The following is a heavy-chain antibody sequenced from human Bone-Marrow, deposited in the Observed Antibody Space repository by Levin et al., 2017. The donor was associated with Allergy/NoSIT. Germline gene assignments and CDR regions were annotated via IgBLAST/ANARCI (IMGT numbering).Heavy chain of an antibody. Sequence: SVKVSCKSSGDSFSTYTVTWVRQAPGQGLEWMGDLVPIFATPTYAQKFQGRVTITADASTATAYMELTSLTSEDTAVYYCAPDSFDYGGGGGTHTIDVWGQGTKVTVSS. V-gene: IGHV1-69*13. CDR3: APDSFDYGGGGGTHTIDV. D-gene: IGHD4-23*01. CDR1: GDSFSTYT. J-gene: IGHJ6*02. CDR2: LVPIFATP.